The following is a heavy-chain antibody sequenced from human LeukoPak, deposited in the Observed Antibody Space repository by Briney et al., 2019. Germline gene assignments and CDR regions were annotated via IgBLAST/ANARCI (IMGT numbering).Heavy chain of an antibody. CDR2: IYSSVT. V-gene: IGHV3-53*01. J-gene: IGHJ4*02. Sequence: PGGSLRLSCTVSGFTVSSNSMSWVRQAPGKGLEWVSFIYSSVTHYSDSVKGRFTISRDNSKNTLYLQMNSLRAEDTAVYYCARVSPNTVTTLQYFDYWGQGTLVTVSS. D-gene: IGHD4-17*01. CDR1: GFTVSSNS. CDR3: ARVSPNTVTTLQYFDY.